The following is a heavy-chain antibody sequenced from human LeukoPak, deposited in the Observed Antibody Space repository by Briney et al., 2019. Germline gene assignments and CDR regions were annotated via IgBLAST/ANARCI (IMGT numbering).Heavy chain of an antibody. J-gene: IGHJ4*02. CDR3: ALDSSGYYN. CDR1: GFTFSSYS. Sequence: GGSLTLSCSASGFTFSSYSMKWVRQAPGKGLEWVSYISSSSSTIYYADSVKGRFTISRDNAKNSLYLQMNSLRGEDTAVYYCALDSSGYYNWGEGTLVTVSS. CDR2: ISSSSSTI. V-gene: IGHV3-48*01. D-gene: IGHD3-22*01.